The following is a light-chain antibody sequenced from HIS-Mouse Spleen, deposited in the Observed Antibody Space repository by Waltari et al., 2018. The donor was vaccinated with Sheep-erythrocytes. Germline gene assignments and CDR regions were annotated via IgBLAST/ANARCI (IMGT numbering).Light chain of an antibody. Sequence: QSALTQPASVSGSPGQSITISCTGTSSDVGSYNLVSWYQQHPGKAPKLMIDEGSKRPSGVSNLFSGSKSGNTASLTISGLQAEAEADYYCCSYAGSSTPWVFGGGTKLTVL. J-gene: IGLJ3*02. CDR1: SSDVGSYNL. CDR3: CSYAGSSTPWV. CDR2: EGS. V-gene: IGLV2-23*01.